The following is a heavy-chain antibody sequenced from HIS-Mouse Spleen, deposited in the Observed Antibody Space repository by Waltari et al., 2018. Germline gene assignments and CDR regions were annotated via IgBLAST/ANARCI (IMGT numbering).Heavy chain of an antibody. CDR2: INPNSGGT. V-gene: IGHV1-2*02. J-gene: IGHJ2*01. D-gene: IGHD6-13*01. CDR1: GSTFPGHY. CDR3: ARRIAAAAHWYFDL. Sequence: QVQLVQSGTEVKKPGASVKVSCTASGSTFPGHYMRWVRQAPGQGLEWKGWINPNSGGTNYAQKFQGRVTMTRDTSISTAYMELSRLRSDDTAVYYCARRIAAAAHWYFDLWGRGTLVTVSS.